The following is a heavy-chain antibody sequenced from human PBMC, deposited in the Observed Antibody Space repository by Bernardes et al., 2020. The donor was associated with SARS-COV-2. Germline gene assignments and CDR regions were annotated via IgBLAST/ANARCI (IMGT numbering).Heavy chain of an antibody. D-gene: IGHD6-19*01. J-gene: IGHJ5*02. CDR3: AREEGRSGWPSGWFDP. Sequence: GSLRLSCAASGFTFTNYNMNWVRQAPGKGLEWVSSISTTSRYIYYADSVKGRFTISRDNAKNSLYLQMNSLRAEDTAVYYCAREEGRSGWPSGWFDPWGQGTLVTVSS. V-gene: IGHV3-21*06. CDR1: GFTFTNYN. CDR2: ISTTSRYI.